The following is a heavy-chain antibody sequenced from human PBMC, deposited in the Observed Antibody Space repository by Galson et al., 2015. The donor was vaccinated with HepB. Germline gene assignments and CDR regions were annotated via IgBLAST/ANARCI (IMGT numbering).Heavy chain of an antibody. CDR3: TGLRGNTPGGF. V-gene: IGHV3-53*01. Sequence: SLRLSCAASGFTVSNNYMTWVRQAPETGLEWGSLIYSDGTTRYAGSVKGRFTISRDNSKNMLYLQMNSLRAEDTAIYYCTGLRGNTPGGFWGQGTLVTVSS. D-gene: IGHD1-7*01. CDR2: IYSDGTT. CDR1: GFTVSNNY. J-gene: IGHJ4*02.